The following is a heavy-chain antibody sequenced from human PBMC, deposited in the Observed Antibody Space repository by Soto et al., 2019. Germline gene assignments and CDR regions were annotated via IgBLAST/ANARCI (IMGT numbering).Heavy chain of an antibody. CDR3: ARDIIVGATMYWVPDYFDY. D-gene: IGHD1-26*01. CDR2: TYYRYKWYN. V-gene: IGHV6-1*01. Sequence: SQTLSLTCAISGDSVSSNSAAWNWIRQSPSRGLEWLGRTYYRYKWYNDYAVSVKSRITINPDTSKKQFSLQLNSVTTEDTAVYYCARDIIVGATMYWVPDYFDYWGQGTLVTVSS. J-gene: IGHJ4*02. CDR1: GDSVSSNSAA.